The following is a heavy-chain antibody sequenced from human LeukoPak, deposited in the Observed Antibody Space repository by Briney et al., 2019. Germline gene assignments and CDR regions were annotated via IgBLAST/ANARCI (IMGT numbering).Heavy chain of an antibody. CDR1: GFTFSSYT. V-gene: IGHV3-23*01. CDR2: ISGSGGST. CDR3: AKAGDYYGSGIYFDY. J-gene: IGHJ4*02. Sequence: GGSLRLSCAASGFTFSSYTMSWVRRAPGKGLEWVSAISGSGGSTYYADSVKGRFTISRDNSKNTLYLQMNSLRAEDTAVYYCAKAGDYYGSGIYFDYWGQGTLVTVSS. D-gene: IGHD3-10*01.